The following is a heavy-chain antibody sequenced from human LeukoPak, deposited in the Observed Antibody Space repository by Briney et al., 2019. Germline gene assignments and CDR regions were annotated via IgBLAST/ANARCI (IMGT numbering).Heavy chain of an antibody. Sequence: PGGSLRLSCAASGFTFSSYSMNWVRQAPGKGLEWVSSISSSSSYIYYADSVKGRFTISRDNAKNSLYLQMNSLRAEDTAVYYCARDWLLRYSQGGFDSWGQGSLVTVSS. V-gene: IGHV3-21*04. CDR3: ARDWLLRYSQGGFDS. J-gene: IGHJ4*02. CDR1: GFTFSSYS. CDR2: ISSSSSYI. D-gene: IGHD3-9*01.